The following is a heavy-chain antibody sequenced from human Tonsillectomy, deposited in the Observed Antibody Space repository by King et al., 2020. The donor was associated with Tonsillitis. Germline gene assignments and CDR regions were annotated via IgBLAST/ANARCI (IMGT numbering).Heavy chain of an antibody. CDR1: GYTFTGYY. J-gene: IGHJ4*02. V-gene: IGHV1-2*02. CDR3: ARVPKGGSGSYQRMTFDY. CDR2: INPNSGGT. Sequence: QLVQSGAEVKKPGASVKVSCKASGYTFTGYYMHWVRQAPGQGLEWMGWINPNSGGTNYAQKFQGRVTMTRDTSISTAYMELSRLRSYDTAVYYCARVPKGGSGSYQRMTFDYWGQGTLVTVSS. D-gene: IGHD1-26*01.